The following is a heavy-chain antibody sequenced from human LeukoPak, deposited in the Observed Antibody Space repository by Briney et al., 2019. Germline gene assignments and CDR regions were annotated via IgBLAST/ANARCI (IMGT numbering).Heavy chain of an antibody. D-gene: IGHD2-21*02. CDR2: IYYSGST. V-gene: IGHV4-31*03. CDR1: GGSISTPGYY. CDR3: ANGGAYCGADCYLPAFDY. J-gene: IGHJ4*02. Sequence: SETLSLTCTVSGGSISTPGYYWSWIRQHPGKGLEWIGYIYYSGSTYYNSSLRSRVTISVDTSKNQFSLKLSSVTGADTAVYYCANGGAYCGADCYLPAFDYWGQGTLVTVSS.